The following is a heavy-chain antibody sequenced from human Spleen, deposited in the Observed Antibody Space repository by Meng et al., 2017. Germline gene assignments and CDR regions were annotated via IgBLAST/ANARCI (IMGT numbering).Heavy chain of an antibody. V-gene: IGHV1-8*01. J-gene: IGHJ4*02. CDR2: MNPNSGNT. Sequence: VQLVCAGAGGKRPGASLTPACKASGSTFTSYAINWVRQATGQGLGWMGWMNPNSGNTGYAQKFQGRVTMTRSTSISTAHMELSSLRSEDTAVYYCARMRSGFDIEYWGQGTLVTVSS. D-gene: IGHD3-3*01. CDR3: ARMRSGFDIEY. CDR1: GSTFTSYA.